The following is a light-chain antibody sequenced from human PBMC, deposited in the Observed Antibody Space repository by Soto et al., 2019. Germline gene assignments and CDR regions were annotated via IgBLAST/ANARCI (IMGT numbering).Light chain of an antibody. V-gene: IGKV1-39*01. J-gene: IGKJ3*01. Sequence: DIQMTQSPSSLSASVGDRVTITCRASQAIHSYLNWYQQKPGKAPNLLIFATSTLQSGVPSRFSGSGSGTDFTLTISRLEPEDFAVYYCQQYGSSLFTFGPGTKVDIK. CDR2: ATS. CDR1: QAIHSY. CDR3: QQYGSSLFT.